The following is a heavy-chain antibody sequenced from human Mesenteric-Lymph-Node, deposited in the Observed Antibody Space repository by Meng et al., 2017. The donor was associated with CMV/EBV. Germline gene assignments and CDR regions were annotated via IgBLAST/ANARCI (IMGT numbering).Heavy chain of an antibody. V-gene: IGHV4-59*01. Sequence: SETLSLTCTVSGGSISGYYWSWIRQPPGKGLEWIGYIYYSGSTNYNPSLKSRVTISVDTTKNQFSLKLSSVTAADTAVYYCARAIYDFWSGYYYYYYYYGMDVWGQGTTVTVSS. D-gene: IGHD3-3*01. CDR3: ARAIYDFWSGYYYYYYYYGMDV. CDR1: GGSISGYY. CDR2: IYYSGST. J-gene: IGHJ6*02.